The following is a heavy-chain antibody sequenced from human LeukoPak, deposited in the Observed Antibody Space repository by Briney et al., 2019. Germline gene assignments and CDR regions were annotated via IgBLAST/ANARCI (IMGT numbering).Heavy chain of an antibody. CDR2: IKPDVSEI. D-gene: IGHD3-16*02. Sequence: GGSLRLSCAASGFTFSNYWMSWVRQAPGKGLEWVANIKPDVSEIYYVDSVKGRFTISRDNAKNYLYLQMNSLRAEDTAVYYCAKDVVWGSYRYSDYWGQGTLVTVSS. CDR1: GFTFSNYW. V-gene: IGHV3-7*01. CDR3: AKDVVWGSYRYSDY. J-gene: IGHJ4*02.